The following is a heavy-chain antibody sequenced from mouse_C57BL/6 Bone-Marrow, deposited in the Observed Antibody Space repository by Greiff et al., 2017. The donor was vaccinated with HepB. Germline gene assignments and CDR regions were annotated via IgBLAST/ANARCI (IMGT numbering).Heavy chain of an antibody. CDR3: TTWGNPLCLGDY. CDR2: IDPENGDT. J-gene: IGHJ4*01. CDR1: GFNIKDDY. D-gene: IGHD2-1*01. V-gene: IGHV14-4*01. Sequence: EVQLQQSGAELVRPGASVKLSCTASGFNIKDDYMHWVKQRPEQGLEWIGWIDPENGDTEYASKFQGKATITADTSSNTAYLQLSSLTSEDTAVYYCTTWGNPLCLGDYWGQGTSVTVSS.